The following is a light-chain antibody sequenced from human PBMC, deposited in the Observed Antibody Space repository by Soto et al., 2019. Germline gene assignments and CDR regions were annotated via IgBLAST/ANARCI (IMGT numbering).Light chain of an antibody. CDR3: QQYGTYLWT. Sequence: DIQMTQSPSTLSASVGDRVTITCRASQSISSWLAWFQQKPGKAPKLLMYDASSLESWVPSRFSGSGSGTEFTLTISSLQPDDFATYYCQQYGTYLWTFGQGTKVDIK. CDR1: QSISSW. V-gene: IGKV1-5*01. J-gene: IGKJ1*01. CDR2: DAS.